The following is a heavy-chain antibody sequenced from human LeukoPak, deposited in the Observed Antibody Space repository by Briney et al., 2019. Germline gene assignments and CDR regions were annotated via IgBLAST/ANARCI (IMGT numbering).Heavy chain of an antibody. CDR2: ISGSSSTI. V-gene: IGHV3-48*01. Sequence: GGSLRLSCAGSGFTFRSHSMTWVRQAPGKGLEWISYISGSSSTIHYADSVKGRFTISRDNDKNSLYLEMNSLRVEDTAVYYCAREVGAIAAAVQDYWGQGTLVTVSS. CDR3: AREVGAIAAAVQDY. J-gene: IGHJ4*02. CDR1: GFTFRSHS. D-gene: IGHD6-13*01.